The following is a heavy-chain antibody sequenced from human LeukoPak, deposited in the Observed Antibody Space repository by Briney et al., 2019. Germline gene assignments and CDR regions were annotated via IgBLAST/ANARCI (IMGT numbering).Heavy chain of an antibody. J-gene: IGHJ5*02. D-gene: IGHD3-22*01. CDR1: GFTFKSYT. V-gene: IGHV3-30*04. Sequence: GGSLRLSCTASGFTFKSYTIHWVRHAPGKGLEWVALISYDGSDKYKADSVKGRFTICRDNSKNTVYLQMNSLRVEDTAVYYCARGGAVIIDPSLGCFDPWGQGTLVTVSS. CDR2: ISYDGSDK. CDR3: ARGGAVIIDPSLGCFDP.